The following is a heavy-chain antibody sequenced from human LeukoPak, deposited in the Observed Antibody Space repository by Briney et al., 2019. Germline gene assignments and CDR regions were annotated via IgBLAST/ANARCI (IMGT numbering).Heavy chain of an antibody. CDR1: GFTFDDYA. D-gene: IGHD6-13*01. Sequence: PGRSLRLSCAASGFTFDDYAMHWVRQAPGKGLEWVSGISWNSGSIGYADSVKGRFTISRDNAKNSLYLQMNSLRAEDMALYYCARDGTAAGTGSYFDYWGQGTLVTVSS. J-gene: IGHJ4*02. CDR3: ARDGTAAGTGSYFDY. CDR2: ISWNSGSI. V-gene: IGHV3-9*03.